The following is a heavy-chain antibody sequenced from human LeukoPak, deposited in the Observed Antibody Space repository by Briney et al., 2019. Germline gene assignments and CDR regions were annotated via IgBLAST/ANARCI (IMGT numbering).Heavy chain of an antibody. J-gene: IGHJ5*02. V-gene: IGHV4-34*01. CDR3: ARGFRGIAALPEWFDP. D-gene: IGHD6-13*01. Sequence: PSETLSLTCTVSGGSINNYYWSWIRQPPGKGLGWIGEINHSGSTNYNPSLKSRVTISVDTSKNQFSLKLSSVTAADTAVYYCARGFRGIAALPEWFDPWGQGTLVTVSS. CDR2: INHSGST. CDR1: GGSINNYY.